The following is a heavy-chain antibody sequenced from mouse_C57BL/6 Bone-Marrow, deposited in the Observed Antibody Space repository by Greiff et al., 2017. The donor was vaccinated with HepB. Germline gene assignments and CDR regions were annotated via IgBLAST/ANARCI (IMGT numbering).Heavy chain of an antibody. CDR2: ISSGGSDT. J-gene: IGHJ1*03. V-gene: IGHV5-6*01. Sequence: EVQLQESGGDLVKPGGSLKLSCAASGFTFSSYGMSWVRQTPDKGLEWVATISSGGSDTDYPDSVKGRFTISRDNAKNTLYLQMSSLKSEDTAMYYCARHYYGTLYWYFDVWGTGTTVTVSS. CDR3: ARHYYGTLYWYFDV. D-gene: IGHD1-1*01. CDR1: GFTFSSYG.